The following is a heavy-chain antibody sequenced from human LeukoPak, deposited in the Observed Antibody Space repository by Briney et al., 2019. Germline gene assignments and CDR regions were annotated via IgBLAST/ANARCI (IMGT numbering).Heavy chain of an antibody. D-gene: IGHD2-15*01. J-gene: IGHJ4*02. V-gene: IGHV1-18*01. CDR3: ARSGRYCSGGSCHTPFDY. CDR1: GYSFTRYG. Sequence: ASVKVSCKASGYSFTRYGVSWERQAPGLWLEWMGWISAYNGNTNYAQKLQGRVTMTTDTSTSTAYMELRSLRSDDTAVYYCARSGRYCSGGSCHTPFDYWGQGTLVTVSS. CDR2: ISAYNGNT.